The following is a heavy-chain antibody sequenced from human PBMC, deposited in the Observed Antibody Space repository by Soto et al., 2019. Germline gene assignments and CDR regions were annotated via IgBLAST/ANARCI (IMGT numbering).Heavy chain of an antibody. D-gene: IGHD2-21*01. CDR1: GFTFSSYA. CDR2: ISGSGGST. J-gene: IGHJ5*02. V-gene: IGHV3-23*01. CDR3: AKDLRSTHIVVVGSWFDP. Sequence: GGSLRLSCAASGFTFSSYAMSWVRQAPGKGLEWVSAISGSGGSTYYADSVKGRFTISRDNSKNTLYLQMNSLRAEDTAVYYCAKDLRSTHIVVVGSWFDPWGQGTLVTVSS.